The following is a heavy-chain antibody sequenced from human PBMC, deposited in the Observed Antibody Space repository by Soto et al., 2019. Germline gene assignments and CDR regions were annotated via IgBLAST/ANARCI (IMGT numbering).Heavy chain of an antibody. V-gene: IGHV4-59*01. CDR1: GDSISSSY. J-gene: IGHJ4*02. CDR2: ISHKGGT. CDR3: ARLYHLGXEHSGGLDH. Sequence: QVQLQESGPGLVKPSETLSLTCTVSGDSISSSYWGWIRQPPGKGLEWIGYISHKGGTNYNPSLKRRVSISGDASKSQFSLKVTSVTAADTAVYYCARLYHLGXEHSGGLDHWGQGTLVTVSS. D-gene: IGHD2-15*01.